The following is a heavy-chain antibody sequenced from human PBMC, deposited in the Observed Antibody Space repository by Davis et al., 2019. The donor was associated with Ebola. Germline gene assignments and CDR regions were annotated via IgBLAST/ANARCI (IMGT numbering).Heavy chain of an antibody. CDR1: GGSFSGYY. J-gene: IGHJ5*02. CDR3: ATSIWGNWLDP. CDR2: INHSGST. D-gene: IGHD2-21*01. Sequence: PSETLSLPCAVYGGSFSGYYLSWIRQPPGKGLEWIGEINHSGSTNYNPSLKSRVTIPVDTSKNQFSLKLSSVTAADTAVYYCATSIWGNWLDPWGQGTLVTVSS. V-gene: IGHV4-34*01.